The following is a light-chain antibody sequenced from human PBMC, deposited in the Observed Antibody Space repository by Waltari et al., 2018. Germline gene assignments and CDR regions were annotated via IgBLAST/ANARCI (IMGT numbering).Light chain of an antibody. CDR3: QVWGSGTVV. Sequence: SYELSQPLSVSVALGQTARFTCGGDNIGSKSVHWYQHKAGQAPVLVIYRDKNRPSGIPERCSGSNSGNTATLTINGAKVEDEADYYCQVWGSGTVVFGGGTKLTVL. V-gene: IGLV3-9*01. CDR1: NIGSKS. J-gene: IGLJ3*02. CDR2: RDK.